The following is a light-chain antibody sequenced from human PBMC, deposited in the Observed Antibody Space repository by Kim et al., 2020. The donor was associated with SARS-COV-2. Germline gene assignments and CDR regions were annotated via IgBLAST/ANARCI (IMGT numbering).Light chain of an antibody. J-gene: IGLJ2*01. CDR2: RNN. CDR1: SNNVGNRG. Sequence: RQTATLTCTGNSNNVGNRGAAWLQQHQGHPPKLLSYRNNNRPSGISERFSASRSGNTASLTIIGLQPEDEADYVCSTWDSSLSAVVFGGGTQLTVL. CDR3: STWDSSLSAVV. V-gene: IGLV10-54*01.